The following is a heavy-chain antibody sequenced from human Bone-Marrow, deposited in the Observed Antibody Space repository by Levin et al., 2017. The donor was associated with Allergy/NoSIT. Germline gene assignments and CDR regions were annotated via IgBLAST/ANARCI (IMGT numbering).Heavy chain of an antibody. D-gene: IGHD3-9*01. CDR2: IRGDGETT. V-gene: IGHV3-23*01. J-gene: IGHJ4*02. CDR3: AKVRYFDWFLPHFDY. CDR1: GFIFSDYA. Sequence: GGSLRLSCVASGFIFSDYAMTWVRRAPGKGLEWVSAIRGDGETTYYADSVRGRFTISRDNSKNTLFLQMNSLRAEDTALFYCAKVRYFDWFLPHFDYWGQGALVTVSS.